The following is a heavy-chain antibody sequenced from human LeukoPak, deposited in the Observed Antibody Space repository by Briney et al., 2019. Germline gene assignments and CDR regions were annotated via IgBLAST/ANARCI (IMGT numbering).Heavy chain of an antibody. CDR1: GGSFSGYY. CDR2: VNHSGST. CDR3: ARALSNRSRYNWNDVYWEDY. J-gene: IGHJ4*02. Sequence: SETLSLTCAVYGGSFSGYYWSWIRQPPGKGLEWIGEVNHSGSTNYNPSLKSRVTISVDTSKNQFSLKLSSVTAADTAVYYCARALSNRSRYNWNDVYWEDYWGQGTLVTVSS. V-gene: IGHV4-34*01. D-gene: IGHD1-20*01.